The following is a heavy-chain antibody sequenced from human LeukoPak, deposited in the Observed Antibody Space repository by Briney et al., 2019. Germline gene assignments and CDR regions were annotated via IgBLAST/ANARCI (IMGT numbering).Heavy chain of an antibody. CDR1: GLTFSSYW. V-gene: IGHV3-23*01. CDR3: AGRGPFDY. Sequence: GGSLRLSCAASGLTFSSYWMSWVRQAPGKGLEWVSGISGSGGSTYYADSVKGRFTISRDNSKNTLYLQMNSLRAEDTAVYYCAGRGPFDYWGQGTLVTVSS. J-gene: IGHJ4*02. D-gene: IGHD3-16*01. CDR2: ISGSGGST.